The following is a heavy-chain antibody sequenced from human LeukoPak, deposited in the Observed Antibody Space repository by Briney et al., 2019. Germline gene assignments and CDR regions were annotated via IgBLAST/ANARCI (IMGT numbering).Heavy chain of an antibody. Sequence: GGSLRLSCAASGFTFSDYYMSWIRQAPGKGLEWVSTIKGIGPTTYYADSLKGRFTISRDNAKNSLFLQMSSLRADDTAIYYCAELGITMIGGVWGKGTTVTISS. J-gene: IGHJ6*04. CDR1: GFTFSDYY. CDR3: AELGITMIGGV. V-gene: IGHV3-11*04. D-gene: IGHD3-10*02. CDR2: IKGIGPTT.